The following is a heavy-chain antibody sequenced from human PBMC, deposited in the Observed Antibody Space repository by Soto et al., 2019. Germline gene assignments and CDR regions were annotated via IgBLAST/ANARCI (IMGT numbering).Heavy chain of an antibody. V-gene: IGHV1-69*12. CDR2: IIPIFGTA. D-gene: IGHD1-26*01. Sequence: QVQLVQSGAEVKKPGSSVKVSCKASGGTFSSYAISWVRQAPGQGLEWMGGIIPIFGTANYAQKFQGRVTITADESTGTAYMELSSLGSGDTAVYYCARVRGGVGYSYYGMDVWGQGTTVTVSS. CDR3: ARVRGGVGYSYYGMDV. CDR1: GGTFSSYA. J-gene: IGHJ6*02.